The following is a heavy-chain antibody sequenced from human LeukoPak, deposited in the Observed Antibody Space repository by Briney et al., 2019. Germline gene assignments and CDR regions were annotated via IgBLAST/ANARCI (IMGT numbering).Heavy chain of an antibody. V-gene: IGHV4-61*02. CDR1: GGSVSSGTYY. Sequence: SETLSLTCTVSGGSVSSGTYYWRWLRQPAGTALEWIGRMFTTGTINYNPSLKSRVTISLDTSKNQFSLKLSSVTAADTAVYYCARLSGRDYYFDYWGQGTLVTVSS. CDR3: ARLSGRDYYFDY. J-gene: IGHJ4*02. CDR2: MFTTGTI. D-gene: IGHD4/OR15-4a*01.